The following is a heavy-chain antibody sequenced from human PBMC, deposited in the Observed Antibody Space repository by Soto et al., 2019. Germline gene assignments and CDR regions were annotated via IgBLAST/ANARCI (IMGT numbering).Heavy chain of an antibody. J-gene: IGHJ5*02. CDR1: GGSISSGDYY. V-gene: IGHV4-30-4*01. Sequence: SETLSLTCTVSGGSISSGDYYWSWIRQPPGKGLEWIGYIYYSGSTYYNPSLKSRVTISVDTSKNQFSLKLSSVTAADTAVYYCARGYCSSTSCYRSWFDPWGQGTLVTVSS. CDR3: ARGYCSSTSCYRSWFDP. D-gene: IGHD2-2*01. CDR2: IYYSGST.